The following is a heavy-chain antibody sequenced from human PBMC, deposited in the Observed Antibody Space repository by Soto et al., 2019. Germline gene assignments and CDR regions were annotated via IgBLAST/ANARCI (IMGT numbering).Heavy chain of an antibody. D-gene: IGHD3-16*01. CDR2: LDNDGTNT. V-gene: IGHV3-74*01. J-gene: IGHJ4*02. Sequence: PGGSLRLSCAASGFTFSTYWMHWVRQAPGKGLVWVSRLDNDGTNTRYADSVKGRFTVSRDNGKNTGYLQMDSLRAEDTAVYYCARDGGTYFDYWGQGTLVTVSS. CDR1: GFTFSTYW. CDR3: ARDGGTYFDY.